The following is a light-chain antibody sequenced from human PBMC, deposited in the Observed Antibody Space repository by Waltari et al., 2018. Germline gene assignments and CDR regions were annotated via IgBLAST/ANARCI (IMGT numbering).Light chain of an antibody. CDR3: QEYNNWHRGFT. V-gene: IGKV3-15*01. Sequence: EMVLTQSPGPRSVSLGERATLSCGASQRISTNLAWSQQKPGQAPRLLMSDASARATGIPARFSGSGSGTEFTLTISSLQPEDSAVYYCQEYNNWHRGFTFGPGTKLEIK. CDR1: QRISTN. J-gene: IGKJ3*01. CDR2: DAS.